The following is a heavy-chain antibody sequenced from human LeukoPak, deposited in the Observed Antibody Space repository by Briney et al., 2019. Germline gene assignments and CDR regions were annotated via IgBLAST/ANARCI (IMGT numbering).Heavy chain of an antibody. Sequence: SETLSLTCAVDGGSLSGYYWSWIRQPPGKGLEWIGYIYNSGSNNYNPSLKSRVTISIDTSKNQFSLKLTSVTAADTAVYYCATRGYWGQGTLVTVSS. D-gene: IGHD3-10*01. CDR1: GGSLSGYY. J-gene: IGHJ4*02. CDR3: ATRGY. CDR2: IYNSGSN. V-gene: IGHV4-59*08.